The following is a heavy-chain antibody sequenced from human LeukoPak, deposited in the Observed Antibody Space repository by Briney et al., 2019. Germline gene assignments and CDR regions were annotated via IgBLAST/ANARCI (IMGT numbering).Heavy chain of an antibody. CDR1: GFSFSRDS. Sequence: GGSLRLSCVASGFSFSRDSMNWVRQAPGKGLEWISYISYDSMIKYFADSVRGRFTISRDSAKDSLYLQMHSLRAEDTAVYYCVRDNPRCCGVIPANIDDYWGQGTLVTVSS. CDR3: VRDNPRCCGVIPANIDDY. D-gene: IGHD2-15*01. V-gene: IGHV3-48*01. CDR2: ISYDSMIK. J-gene: IGHJ4*02.